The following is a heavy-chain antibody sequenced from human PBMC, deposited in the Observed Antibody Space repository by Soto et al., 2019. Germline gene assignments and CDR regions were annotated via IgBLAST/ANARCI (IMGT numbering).Heavy chain of an antibody. CDR1: GFTFSHFA. Sequence: EVQLLESGGGLVQPGGSLRLSCAASGFTFSHFAMSXXXXXXXXGLEWVSTLSGCDDSTYYADSVKDRFTISRDNSKXXXXLXXXXXXXXXXAXYXCAKKYHYGSVTYLYYFDYWGQGTLVTVSS. V-gene: IGHV3-23*01. CDR3: AKKYHYGSVTYLYYFDY. D-gene: IGHD3-10*01. J-gene: IGHJ4*02. CDR2: LSGCDDST.